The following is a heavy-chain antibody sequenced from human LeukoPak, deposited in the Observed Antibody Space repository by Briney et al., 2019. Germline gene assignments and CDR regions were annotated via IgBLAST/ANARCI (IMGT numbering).Heavy chain of an antibody. V-gene: IGHV4-59*02. CDR1: GGSVNYYY. D-gene: IGHD1-26*01. CDR3: ARAMMGATRLFDY. CDR2: IYYSGST. Sequence: SETLSLTCTVSGGSVNYYYWSWIRQPPGKGLEWIGNIYYSGSTSYNPSLKSRVTISIDTSKNQLSLKLTSVTAADTAVYYCARAMMGATRLFDYWGQGTLVTVSS. J-gene: IGHJ4*02.